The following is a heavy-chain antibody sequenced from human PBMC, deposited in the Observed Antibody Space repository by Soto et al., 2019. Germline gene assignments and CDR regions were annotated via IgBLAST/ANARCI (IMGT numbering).Heavy chain of an antibody. CDR1: GGSISSGGYY. D-gene: IGHD3-22*01. CDR3: ARSYYDSSGYLDDALDI. V-gene: IGHV4-31*03. CDR2: IYYSGSH. Sequence: TLSLTCTVSGGSISSGGYYWSWIRQHPGKGLEWIGYIYYSGSHYYNPSLKSRVTISVDTSKNQFSLKLSSVAAADTAVYYCARSYYDSSGYLDDALDIWSQVAMVTVS. J-gene: IGHJ3*02.